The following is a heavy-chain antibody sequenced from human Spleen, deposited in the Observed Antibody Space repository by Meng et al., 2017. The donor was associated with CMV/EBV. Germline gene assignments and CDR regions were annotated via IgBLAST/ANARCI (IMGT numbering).Heavy chain of an antibody. CDR2: IYGGGST. Sequence: AASGFSVSSNYMSWVRQAPGKGLEWVSVIYGGGSTYYADSVKGRFTVSRDSSKNTFYLQMNSLRAEDTAVYYCARDLVYSSGSPFGYWGHGTLVTVSS. D-gene: IGHD6-19*01. CDR3: ARDLVYSSGSPFGY. CDR1: GFSVSSNY. J-gene: IGHJ4*01. V-gene: IGHV3-53*01.